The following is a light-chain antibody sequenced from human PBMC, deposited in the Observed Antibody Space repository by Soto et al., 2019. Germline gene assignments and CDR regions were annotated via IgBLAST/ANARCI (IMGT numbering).Light chain of an antibody. CDR2: EVT. CDR3: SSYTSSSTLYV. Sequence: QSVLTQPPSVSEAPNQRVTISCSGTSSDVGGYNYVCWYKQHPGKAPQLMIYEVTNRPSGVSDRFSGSKSGNTASLTISGLQAEDEADYYCSSYTSSSTLYVFGTGTKVTVL. J-gene: IGLJ1*01. CDR1: SSDVGGYNY. V-gene: IGLV2-14*01.